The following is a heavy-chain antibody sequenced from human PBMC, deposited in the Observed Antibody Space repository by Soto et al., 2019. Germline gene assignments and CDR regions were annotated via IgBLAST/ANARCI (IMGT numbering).Heavy chain of an antibody. Sequence: GGSLRLSCAASGFTFSTYAMIWVRQAPGKGLEWVSVITGSGGSTYYADSVKGRFTISRDISKNTLFLQMNSLRAEDTAVYYCAKDRYGDYGGIDYWGQGTMVTVSS. D-gene: IGHD4-17*01. CDR2: ITGSGGST. J-gene: IGHJ4*02. V-gene: IGHV3-23*01. CDR1: GFTFSTYA. CDR3: AKDRYGDYGGIDY.